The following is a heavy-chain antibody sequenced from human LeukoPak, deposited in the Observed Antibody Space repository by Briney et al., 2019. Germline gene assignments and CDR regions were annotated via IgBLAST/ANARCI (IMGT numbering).Heavy chain of an antibody. CDR3: ARVWNWFDP. J-gene: IGHJ5*02. CDR2: IYYSGST. CDR1: GGSISSSSYY. Sequence: PSETLSLTCTVSGGSISSSSYYWGWIRQPPGKGLEWIGSIYYSGSTYYNPSLKSRVTISVDTSKNQFSLKLSSVTAADTAVYYCARVWNWFDPWGQETLVTVSS. D-gene: IGHD2-21*01. V-gene: IGHV4-39*01.